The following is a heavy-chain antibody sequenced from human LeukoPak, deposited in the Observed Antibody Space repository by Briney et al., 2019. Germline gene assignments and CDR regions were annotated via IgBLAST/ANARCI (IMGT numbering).Heavy chain of an antibody. D-gene: IGHD2-15*01. J-gene: IGHJ4*02. CDR1: GGSISSSNW. Sequence: PSGTLSLTCAVSGGSISSSNWWSWFRQPPGKGLEWIGEIYHSGSTNYNPSLKSRVTISVDKSKNQFSLKLSSVTAADTAVYYCARQFYCSGGSCYSSYFDYWGQGTLVTVSS. CDR3: ARQFYCSGGSCYSSYFDY. CDR2: IYHSGST. V-gene: IGHV4-4*02.